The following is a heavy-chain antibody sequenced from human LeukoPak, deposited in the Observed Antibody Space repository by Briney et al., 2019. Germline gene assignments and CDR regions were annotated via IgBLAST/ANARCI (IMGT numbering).Heavy chain of an antibody. CDR1: GFTFNNHY. Sequence: GGSLRPSCAASGFTFNNHYMHWVRQAPGKGLEWVAFISYDGSHKDLADSLKGRVTISRDNSKNTLYLQGDSLRLGDTAVYYCAREGDAYSLRKYFDCWGQGTLVTVSS. CDR3: AREGDAYSLRKYFDC. V-gene: IGHV3-30*04. D-gene: IGHD2-15*01. J-gene: IGHJ4*02. CDR2: ISYDGSHK.